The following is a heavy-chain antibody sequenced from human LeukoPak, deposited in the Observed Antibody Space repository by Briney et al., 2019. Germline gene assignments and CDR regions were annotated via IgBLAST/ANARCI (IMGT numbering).Heavy chain of an antibody. D-gene: IGHD3-22*01. V-gene: IGHV3-23*01. CDR1: GFTFSSYA. CDR3: ANPYDSSGYYFAFDY. J-gene: IGHJ4*02. Sequence: GGSLRLSCAASGFTFSSYAMSWVRQAPGKGLEWVSAISGSGGSTYYADSVKGRFTISRDNSKNTLYLQMNSLRAEDTAVYYCANPYDSSGYYFAFDYWGQGTLVTVSS. CDR2: ISGSGGST.